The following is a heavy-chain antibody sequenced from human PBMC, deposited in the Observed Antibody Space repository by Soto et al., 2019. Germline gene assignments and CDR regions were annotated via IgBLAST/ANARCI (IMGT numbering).Heavy chain of an antibody. D-gene: IGHD3-3*01. CDR1: GFTFSNAW. CDR3: TTDTIFGVVIDY. V-gene: IGHV3-15*01. Sequence: GGSLRLSCAASGFTFSNAWMSWVRQAPGKGLEWVGRIKSKTDGGTTDYAAPVKGRFTISRDDSKNTLYLQMNSLKTEDTAVYYCTTDTIFGVVIDYWGQGTLVTVSS. CDR2: IKSKTDGGTT. J-gene: IGHJ4*02.